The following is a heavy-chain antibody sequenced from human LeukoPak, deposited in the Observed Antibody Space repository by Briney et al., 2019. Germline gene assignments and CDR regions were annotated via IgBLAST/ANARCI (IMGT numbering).Heavy chain of an antibody. CDR2: IKSKTDGGTT. D-gene: IGHD3-9*01. V-gene: IGHV3-15*01. CDR3: TTRLRYFDWTIYDFDY. Sequence: SGGSLRLSCAASGFSFSNAWMSWVRQAPGKGLEWVGRIKSKTDGGTTDYAAPVKGRFTISRDDSKNTLYLQMNSLKTEDTAVYYCTTRLRYFDWTIYDFDYWGQGTLVTVSS. CDR1: GFSFSNAW. J-gene: IGHJ4*02.